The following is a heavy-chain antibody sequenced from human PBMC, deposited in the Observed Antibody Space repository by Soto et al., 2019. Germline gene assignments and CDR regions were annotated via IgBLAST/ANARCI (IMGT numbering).Heavy chain of an antibody. Sequence: SQTLSLTCVISGDSVSSNSAAWNWIRQSPSRGLEWLGRTYYRSKWYNDYAVSVKSRITINPDTSKNQFSLQLNSVTPEDTAVYYCARDPYILVVPAAMFRLDYYYYGMDVWGQGTTVTVSS. V-gene: IGHV6-1*01. D-gene: IGHD2-2*01. CDR2: TYYRSKWYN. CDR1: GDSVSSNSAA. CDR3: ARDPYILVVPAAMFRLDYYYYGMDV. J-gene: IGHJ6*02.